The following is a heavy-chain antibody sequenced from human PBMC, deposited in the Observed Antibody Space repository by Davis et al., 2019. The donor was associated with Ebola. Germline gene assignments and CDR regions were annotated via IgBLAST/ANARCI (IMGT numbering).Heavy chain of an antibody. CDR1: GYSFTSFD. J-gene: IGHJ3*02. Sequence: ASVKVSCKASGYSFTSFDITWVRQAPGQGLEWMGWMNPNTGSTDYAQNFQGRVTMTRDTSMSTAYMEVSSLRSEDTAVYYCAIPSPSIAAPDDAFDIWGQGTLVTVSS. V-gene: IGHV1-8*01. CDR3: AIPSPSIAAPDDAFDI. CDR2: MNPNTGST. D-gene: IGHD6-13*01.